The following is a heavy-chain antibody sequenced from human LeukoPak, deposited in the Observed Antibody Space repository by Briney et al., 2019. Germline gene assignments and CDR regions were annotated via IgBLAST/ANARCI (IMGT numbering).Heavy chain of an antibody. Sequence: GGSLRLACAASGSTFSSYWMHWVRQAPGKRLVWVSRINSDGSSTSYADSGKGRFTISRDNAKNTLYLQMNSLRAEDTAVYYCARLAAAVDYWGQGTLVTVSS. CDR2: INSDGSST. D-gene: IGHD6-13*01. CDR3: ARLAAAVDY. CDR1: GSTFSSYW. J-gene: IGHJ4*02. V-gene: IGHV3-74*01.